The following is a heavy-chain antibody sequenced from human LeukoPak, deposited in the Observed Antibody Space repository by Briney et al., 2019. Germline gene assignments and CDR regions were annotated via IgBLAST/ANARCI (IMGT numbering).Heavy chain of an antibody. J-gene: IGHJ4*02. CDR1: GVSISSYY. CDR3: ARAGDSSGYGDS. D-gene: IGHD3-22*01. Sequence: SETLSLTCTVSGVSISSYYWSWIRQPAGKGLEWIGRIYSSGNTNYNPSLKSRVTMSVDTSQNQFSLKLGSVTAADTAVYYCARAGDSSGYGDSWGQGTPVTVSS. CDR2: IYSSGNT. V-gene: IGHV4-4*07.